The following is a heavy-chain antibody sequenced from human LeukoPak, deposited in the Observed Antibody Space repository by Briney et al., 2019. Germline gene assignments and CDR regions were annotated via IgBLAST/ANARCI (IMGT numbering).Heavy chain of an antibody. J-gene: IGHJ4*02. CDR3: ARSATLGPTAADHGY. CDR1: GFTFSSHA. V-gene: IGHV3-23*01. D-gene: IGHD1-1*01. Sequence: GGSLRLSCAASGFTFSSHAMSWVRQAPGKGLEWVSSVSGSGGSTHHADSVKGRFTISRDNSKNTLYLQMKSLRAEDTAVYYCARSATLGPTAADHGYWGQGTLVTVSS. CDR2: VSGSGGST.